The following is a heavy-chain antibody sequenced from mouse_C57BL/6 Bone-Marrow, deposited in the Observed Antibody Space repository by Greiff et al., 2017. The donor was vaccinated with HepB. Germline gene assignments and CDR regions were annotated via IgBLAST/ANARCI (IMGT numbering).Heavy chain of an antibody. D-gene: IGHD1-1*01. V-gene: IGHV1-72*01. CDR3: ARYSITTVVSHWYFDV. CDR1: GYTFTSYW. Sequence: QVQLKQPGAELVKPGASVKLSCKASGYTFTSYWMHWVKQRPGRGLEWIGRIDPNSGGTKYNEKFKSKATLTVDKPSSTAYMQLSSLTSEDSAVYYCARYSITTVVSHWYFDVWGTGTTVTVSS. CDR2: IDPNSGGT. J-gene: IGHJ1*03.